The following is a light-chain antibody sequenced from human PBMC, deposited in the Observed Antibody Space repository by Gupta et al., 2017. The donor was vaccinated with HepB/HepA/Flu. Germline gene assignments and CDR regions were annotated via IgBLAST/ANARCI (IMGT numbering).Light chain of an antibody. CDR3: SSYTTSSTRV. J-gene: IGLJ2*01. Sequence: QSALTQPASVSGSPGQSITISCTGTTSDVGGYDYVSWYQQHPGKVPKLVIYDVINRPSGVSDRFSGSKSGNMASLTISVLQAEDEADYYCSSYTTSSTRVFGGGTKLTVL. CDR2: DVI. CDR1: TSDVGGYDY. V-gene: IGLV2-14*03.